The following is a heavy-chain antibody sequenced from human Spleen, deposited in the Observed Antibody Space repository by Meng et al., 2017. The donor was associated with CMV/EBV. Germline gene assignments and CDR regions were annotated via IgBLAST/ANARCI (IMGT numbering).Heavy chain of an antibody. D-gene: IGHD3-10*01. CDR2: IYYSGST. CDR3: ASTSLLWFGAKDDY. V-gene: IGHV4-39*07. J-gene: IGHJ4*02. Sequence: SETLSLTCTVSGGSISSSSYYWGWIRQPPGKGLEWIGSIYYSGSTYYNPSLKSRVTISVDTSKNQFSLKLSSVTAADTAVYYCASTSLLWFGAKDDYWGQGTLVTVSS. CDR1: GGSISSSSYY.